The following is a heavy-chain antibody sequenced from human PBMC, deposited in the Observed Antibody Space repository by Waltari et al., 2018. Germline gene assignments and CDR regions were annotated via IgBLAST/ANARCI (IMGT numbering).Heavy chain of an antibody. D-gene: IGHD3-3*01. CDR2: ISGSGGST. J-gene: IGHJ4*02. V-gene: IGHV3-23*01. Sequence: EVQLLESGGGLLQPGGSLRLSCAASGFTFSSYAMRWVRQAPGKGLEWVSAISGSGGSTYYADSVKGRFTISRDNSKNTLYLQMNSLRAEDTAVYYCAKTPDRNYDFWSGYLFDYWGQGTLVTVSS. CDR1: GFTFSSYA. CDR3: AKTPDRNYDFWSGYLFDY.